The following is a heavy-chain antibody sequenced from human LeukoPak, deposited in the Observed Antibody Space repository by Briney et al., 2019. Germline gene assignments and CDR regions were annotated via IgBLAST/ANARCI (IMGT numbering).Heavy chain of an antibody. D-gene: IGHD3-10*01. CDR2: ISGSGGST. V-gene: IGHV3-23*01. CDR3: AKRYGSGPNYYYYYGMDV. CDR1: GFSFSSYA. J-gene: IGHJ6*02. Sequence: GGSLRLSCAASGFSFSSYAMSWVRQAPGKGLEWVSAISGSGGSTYYADSVKGRFNISRDNSKTTLYLQMNSLRAEDTAVYYCAKRYGSGPNYYYYYGMDVWGQGTTVTVSS.